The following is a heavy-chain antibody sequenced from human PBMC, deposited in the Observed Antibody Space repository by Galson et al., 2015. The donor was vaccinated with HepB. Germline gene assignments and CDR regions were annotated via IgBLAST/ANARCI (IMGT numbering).Heavy chain of an antibody. CDR2: IYSAGNT. Sequence: SLRLSCAASGFTVSNNYMSWVRQAPGKGLEWVSVIYSAGNTFYADSVKGRFTISRDNSKNTLYLQMNSLRGEDTAVYYCARGPRHSGYDSEGAFDIWGQGTMVTVSS. D-gene: IGHD5-12*01. J-gene: IGHJ3*02. V-gene: IGHV3-66*01. CDR3: ARGPRHSGYDSEGAFDI. CDR1: GFTVSNNY.